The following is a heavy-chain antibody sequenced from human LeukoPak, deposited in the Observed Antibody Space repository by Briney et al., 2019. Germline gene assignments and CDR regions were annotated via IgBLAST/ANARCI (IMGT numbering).Heavy chain of an antibody. CDR3: ARDRGSGSYGNYYYYYYMDV. Sequence: GGSLRLSCAASGFIFSSYSMNWVRQAPGKGLEWVSSISSSSSYIYYADSVKGRFTISRDNAKNSLYLQMNTLRAEDTAVYYCARDRGSGSYGNYYYYYYMDVWGKGTTVTISS. D-gene: IGHD1-26*01. V-gene: IGHV3-21*01. CDR2: ISSSSSYI. J-gene: IGHJ6*03. CDR1: GFIFSSYS.